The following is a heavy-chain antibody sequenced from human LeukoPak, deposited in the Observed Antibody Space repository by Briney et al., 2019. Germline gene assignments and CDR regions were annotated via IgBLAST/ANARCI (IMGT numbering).Heavy chain of an antibody. D-gene: IGHD1-26*01. J-gene: IGHJ4*02. CDR1: GFTFSSYS. Sequence: GGSLRLSCAASGFTFSSYSMNWVRQAPGKGLEWVSSISSSSSYIYYADPVKGRFTISRDNAKNSLYLQMNSLRAEDTAVYYCARSILTAGSYSGNYFDCWGQGTLVTVSS. V-gene: IGHV3-21*01. CDR2: ISSSSSYI. CDR3: ARSILTAGSYSGNYFDC.